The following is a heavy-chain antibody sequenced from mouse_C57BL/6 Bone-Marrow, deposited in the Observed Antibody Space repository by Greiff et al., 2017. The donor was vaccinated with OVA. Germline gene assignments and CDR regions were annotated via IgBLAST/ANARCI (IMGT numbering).Heavy chain of an antibody. CDR2: IWSGGGT. Sequence: VQLQQSGPGLVQPSQSLSITCTVSGFSLTSYGVHWVRQSPGKGLEWLGVIWSGGGTDYNAAFISRLSISKDNSKSQVFFKMNSLQADDTAIYYCASYDGYEDMDYWGQGTSVTVSS. D-gene: IGHD2-3*01. CDR3: ASYDGYEDMDY. J-gene: IGHJ4*01. CDR1: GFSLTSYG. V-gene: IGHV2-2*01.